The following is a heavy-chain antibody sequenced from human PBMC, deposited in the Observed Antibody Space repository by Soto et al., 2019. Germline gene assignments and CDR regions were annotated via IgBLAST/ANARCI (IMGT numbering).Heavy chain of an antibody. D-gene: IGHD2-15*01. Sequence: GASVKVSCKASGYTFTGYYMHWVRQDPGQGLEWMGWINPHSGGTNYAQKFQGWLTMTRDTSISTAYMELSRLRSDDTAVYYCARHSLYCSGGSCYSGAFDIWGQGTMVTVSS. CDR2: INPHSGGT. J-gene: IGHJ3*02. V-gene: IGHV1-2*04. CDR3: ARHSLYCSGGSCYSGAFDI. CDR1: GYTFTGYY.